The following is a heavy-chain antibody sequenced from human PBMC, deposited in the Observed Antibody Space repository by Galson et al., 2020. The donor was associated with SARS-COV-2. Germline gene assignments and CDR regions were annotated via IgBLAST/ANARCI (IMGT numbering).Heavy chain of an antibody. J-gene: IGHJ6*02. CDR1: GFSLSTSGMC. CDR2: IDWDDDK. D-gene: IGHD3-9*01. CDR3: ALIRYVDWLRPDGMDV. Sequence: SGPTLVKPTQTLTLTCTFPGFSLSTSGMCVSWIRQPPGKALEWLALIDWDDDKYYSTSLKTRLTISKDTSKNQVVLTMTNMDPVDTATYYCALIRYVDWLRPDGMDVWGQGTTVTVSS. V-gene: IGHV2-70*01.